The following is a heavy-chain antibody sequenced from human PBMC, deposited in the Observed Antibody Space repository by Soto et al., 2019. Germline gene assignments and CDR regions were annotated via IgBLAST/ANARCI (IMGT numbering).Heavy chain of an antibody. V-gene: IGHV4-39*01. J-gene: IGHJ4*02. CDR3: ASISKYYGSGSPRYYFDY. CDR2: IYYSGRT. Sequence: QLQLQESGPGLVKPSETLSLACTVSGGSISSSSYYWGWIRQPPGKGLEWIGSIYYSGRTYYNPSLNSRVTLSGDTSKNQFSLKLSSVTAADTAVYYCASISKYYGSGSPRYYFDYWGQGTLVTVSS. D-gene: IGHD3-10*01. CDR1: GGSISSSSYY.